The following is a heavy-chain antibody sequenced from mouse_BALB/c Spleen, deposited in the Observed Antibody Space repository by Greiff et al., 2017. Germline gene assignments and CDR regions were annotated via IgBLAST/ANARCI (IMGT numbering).Heavy chain of an antibody. D-gene: IGHD1-1*01. V-gene: IGHV1-82*01. CDR1: GYAFSSSW. J-gene: IGHJ3*01. CDR3: ARRGYGSRFAY. Sequence: VQLQQSGPELVKPGASVKISCKASGYAFSSSWMNWVKQRPGQGLEWIGRIYPGDGDTNYNGKFKGKATLTVDKSSSTAYMELRSLTSEDTAVYYCARRGYGSRFAYWGQGTLVTVSA. CDR2: IYPGDGDT.